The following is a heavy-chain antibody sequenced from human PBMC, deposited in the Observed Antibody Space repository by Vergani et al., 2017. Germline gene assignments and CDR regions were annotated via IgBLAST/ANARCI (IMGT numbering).Heavy chain of an antibody. CDR1: GYTFSNYG. CDR2: ISGWAADT. J-gene: IGHJ4*02. D-gene: IGHD4-23*01. V-gene: IGHV1-18*01. CDR3: ARDSGSVSNSPDF. Sequence: QVQLVQSGAEVKKPGASVKVSCKASGYTFSNYGVSWVREAPGLGLEWLGWISGWAADTNHAQRLQGRVTMTTDTSTNTAYMEVTSLRYDDTSVYYCARDSGSVSNSPDFWGQGTLVTVSS.